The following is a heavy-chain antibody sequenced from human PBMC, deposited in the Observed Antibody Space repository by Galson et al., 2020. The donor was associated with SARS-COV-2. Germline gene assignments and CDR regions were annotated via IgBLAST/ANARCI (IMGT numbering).Heavy chain of an antibody. CDR1: GRSVSSSSYY. Sequence: SQTLSLTCTASGRSVSSSSYYRGWIRQPPGKGLEWIGSIDYTGSTHYTPAFENRVTITVDTPKNLVSLRLSSATAADTAVYYCTRPGRDNGYSRYLGDEYAMDVWGRVTTVTVSS. CDR2: IDYTGST. V-gene: IGHV4-39*01. J-gene: IGHJ6*02. D-gene: IGHD5-12*01. CDR3: TRPGRDNGYSRYLGDEYAMDV.